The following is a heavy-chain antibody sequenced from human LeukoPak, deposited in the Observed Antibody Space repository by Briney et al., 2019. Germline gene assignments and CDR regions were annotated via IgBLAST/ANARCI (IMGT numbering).Heavy chain of an antibody. Sequence: ASVKVSCKASGGTFSSYAISWARQAPGQGLEWMGRIIPILGIANYAQKFQGRVTITADKSTSTAYMELSSLRSEDTAVYYCARGLAYCGGDCPFDYWGQGTLVTVSS. V-gene: IGHV1-69*04. D-gene: IGHD2-21*02. J-gene: IGHJ4*02. CDR1: GGTFSSYA. CDR3: ARGLAYCGGDCPFDY. CDR2: IIPILGIA.